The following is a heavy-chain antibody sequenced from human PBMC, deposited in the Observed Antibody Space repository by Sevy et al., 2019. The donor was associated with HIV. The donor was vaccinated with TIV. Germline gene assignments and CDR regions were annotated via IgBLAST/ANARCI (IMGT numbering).Heavy chain of an antibody. CDR1: GGSITSLY. J-gene: IGHJ4*02. D-gene: IGHD1-26*01. Sequence: SETLSLTSTVSGGSITSLYWNWIRQPPGKGLEWIANIYYNGHINYNPSLKSRVTLSLDTSKNQFSLRLSSVTAADTAMYYCAGENAWGRGYSWDQGTLVTVSS. CDR3: AGENAWGRGYS. V-gene: IGHV4-59*08. CDR2: IYYNGHI.